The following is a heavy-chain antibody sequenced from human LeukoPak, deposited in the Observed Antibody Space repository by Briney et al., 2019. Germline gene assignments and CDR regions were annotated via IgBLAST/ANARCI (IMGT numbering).Heavy chain of an antibody. CDR1: GGSISSGGYY. D-gene: IGHD5-24*01. CDR2: IYYSGST. J-gene: IGHJ3*02. Sequence: SETLSLTCTVSGGSISSGGYYWSWIRQHPGKGLEWIGYIYYSGSTNYNPSLKSRVTISVDTSKNQFSLKLSSVTAADTAVYYCARDHGSPLDAFDIWGQGTMVTVSS. CDR3: ARDHGSPLDAFDI. V-gene: IGHV4-61*08.